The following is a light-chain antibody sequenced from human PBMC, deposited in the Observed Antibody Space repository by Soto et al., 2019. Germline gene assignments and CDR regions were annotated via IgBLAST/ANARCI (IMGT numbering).Light chain of an antibody. J-gene: IGLJ1*01. CDR1: SSNVGSYT. CDR3: AAWDDRMNGYV. CDR2: GNN. V-gene: IGLV1-44*01. Sequence: QSVLTQPPAASGTPGQRVTISCSGSSSNVGSYTVNWYQQLPGTAPKLLIYGNNQRPSGVPDRLSGSKSGTSASLAISGLQYEDEADYYCAAWDDRMNGYVFGTGNKVTVL.